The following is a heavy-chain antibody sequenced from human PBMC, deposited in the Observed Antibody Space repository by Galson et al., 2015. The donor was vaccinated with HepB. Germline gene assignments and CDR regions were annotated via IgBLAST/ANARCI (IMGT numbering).Heavy chain of an antibody. CDR1: GGTFSSYA. J-gene: IGHJ6*03. CDR3: ARGGGEVRGVITPARRHYYYYMDV. CDR2: IIPIFGTA. Sequence: SVKVSCKASGGTFSSYAISWVRQAPGQGLEWMGGIIPIFGTANYAQKFQGRVTITADESTSTAYMELSSLRSEDTAVYYCARGGGEVRGVITPARRHYYYYMDVWGKGTTVTVSS. V-gene: IGHV1-69*13. D-gene: IGHD3-10*01.